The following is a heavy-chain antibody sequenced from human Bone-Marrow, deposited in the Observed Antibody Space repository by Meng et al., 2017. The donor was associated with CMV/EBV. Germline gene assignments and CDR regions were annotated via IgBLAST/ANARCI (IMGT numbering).Heavy chain of an antibody. D-gene: IGHD4-17*01. CDR3: ARIEDFDYGDYFRQLCR. V-gene: IGHV4-4*02. CDR2: IYHGGTT. Sequence: SISSTNLSNWACPTHGKVLEWIGDIYHGGTTTYDPSLKRRVTIAVDNAKNQFSLKLISVTAADTAVYYCARIEDFDYGDYFRQLCRWGQGILVTVSS. CDR1: SISSTNL. J-gene: IGHJ4*02.